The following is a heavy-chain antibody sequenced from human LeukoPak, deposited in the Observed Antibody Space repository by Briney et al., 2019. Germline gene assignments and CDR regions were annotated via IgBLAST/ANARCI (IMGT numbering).Heavy chain of an antibody. CDR1: GGSISSGSYY. D-gene: IGHD1-20*01. J-gene: IGHJ4*02. V-gene: IGHV4-61*02. CDR2: IYTSGST. CDR3: ARDTLITGFDY. Sequence: PSETLSLTCTVSGGSISSGSYYWSWIRQPAGKGLEWIGRIYTSGSTNYNPSLKSRVTISVDTSKNQFSLKLSSVTAADTAVYYCARDTLITGFDYWGQGTLVTVSS.